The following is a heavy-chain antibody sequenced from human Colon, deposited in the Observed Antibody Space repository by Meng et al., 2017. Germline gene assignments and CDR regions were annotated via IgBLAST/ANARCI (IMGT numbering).Heavy chain of an antibody. V-gene: IGHV4-61*01. CDR2: THEGGST. CDR1: RACVRAGTRN. CDR3: ARDCLVGYYDNSGFDH. Sequence: QVVVRRPGPGVVRASGALALTSIDSRACVRAGTRNWTCFRQRPCKLLSWSGCTHEGGSTTASPSRKSRVTISVDTSKSLFSLKLSSVIAADTAVYYCARDCLVGYYDNSGFDHWGQGTLVTVSS. D-gene: IGHD3-22*01. J-gene: IGHJ4*02.